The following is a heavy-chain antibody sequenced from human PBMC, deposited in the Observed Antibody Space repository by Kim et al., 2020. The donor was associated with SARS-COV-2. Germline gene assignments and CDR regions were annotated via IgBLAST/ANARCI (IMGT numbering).Heavy chain of an antibody. D-gene: IGHD6-13*01. V-gene: IGHV3-15*05. CDR1: GFTFNYAW. CDR2: VKTRREGEKT. Sequence: GGSLRLSCTASGFTFNYAWMNWVRQAPGKGLEWVGHVKTRREGEKTDYAASLNARVTISRDDSRNMVFLQMNSLQVEDTGLYYCAADVPSAGKGEFDYWGQGTLVTVSS. J-gene: IGHJ4*02. CDR3: AADVPSAGKGEFDY.